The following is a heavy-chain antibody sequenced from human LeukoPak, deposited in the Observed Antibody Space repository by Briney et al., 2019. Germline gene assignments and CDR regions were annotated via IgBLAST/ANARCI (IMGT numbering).Heavy chain of an antibody. J-gene: IGHJ4*02. V-gene: IGHV1-18*01. D-gene: IGHD6-19*01. CDR1: GYTFTSYA. CDR2: ISAYNGNT. Sequence: ASVKVSCKASGYTFTSYAMHWVRQAPGQRLEWMGWISAYNGNTNYAQKLQGRVTMTTDTSTSTAYMELRSLRSDDTAVYYCASTTGSSGWGDLDYWGQGTLVTVSS. CDR3: ASTTGSSGWGDLDY.